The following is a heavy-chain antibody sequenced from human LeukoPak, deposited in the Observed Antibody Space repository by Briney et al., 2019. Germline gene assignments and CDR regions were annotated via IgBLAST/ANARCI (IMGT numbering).Heavy chain of an antibody. CDR3: ARSPYSSGWLQGPWFDP. Sequence: KPSQTLSLTCTVSGGSISSGSYYWSWIRQPAGKGLEWIGRIYSSGSTNYNPSLKSRVTMSVDTSKNQFSLKLSSVTAADTAVYYCARSPYSSGWLQGPWFDPWGQGTLVTVSS. D-gene: IGHD6-19*01. CDR2: IYSSGST. V-gene: IGHV4-61*02. J-gene: IGHJ5*02. CDR1: GGSISSGSYY.